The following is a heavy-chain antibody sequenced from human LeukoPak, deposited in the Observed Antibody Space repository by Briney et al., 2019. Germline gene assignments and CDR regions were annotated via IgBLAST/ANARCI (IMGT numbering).Heavy chain of an antibody. J-gene: IGHJ4*02. V-gene: IGHV3-7*01. Sequence: GRSLRLSCEASGFTFSHYGMHWVRQAPGKGLEWVANIKQDGSEKHYVDSVKGRFTISRDNAKNSLYLQMNSLRAEDTAVYYCARDPNGFWSGYYFDSWGQGTLVTVSS. CDR1: GFTFSHYG. D-gene: IGHD3-3*01. CDR3: ARDPNGFWSGYYFDS. CDR2: IKQDGSEK.